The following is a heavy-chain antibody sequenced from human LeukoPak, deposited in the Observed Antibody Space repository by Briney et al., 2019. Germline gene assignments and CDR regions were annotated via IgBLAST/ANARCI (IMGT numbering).Heavy chain of an antibody. J-gene: IGHJ3*02. V-gene: IGHV1-69*13. CDR3: AREEREYCGGDCNDAFDI. CDR2: IIPIFGTA. CDR1: GGTFSSYA. D-gene: IGHD2-21*02. Sequence: ASVKVSCKASGGTFSSYAISWVRQAPGQGLEWMGGIIPIFGTANYAQTFQCRVTITADESTSTAYMELSSLKSEDTAVYYCAREEREYCGGDCNDAFDIWGQGTMVTVSS.